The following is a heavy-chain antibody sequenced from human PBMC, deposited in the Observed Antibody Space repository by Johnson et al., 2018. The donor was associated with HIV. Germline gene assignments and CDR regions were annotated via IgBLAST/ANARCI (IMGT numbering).Heavy chain of an antibody. CDR1: GFTFDDYD. J-gene: IGHJ3*02. V-gene: IGHV3-20*04. CDR3: AKDSKKTGTTLDAFDI. D-gene: IGHD1-7*01. Sequence: VQLVESGGGVVRPGGSLRLSCAVSGFTFDDYDMSWVRQAPGKGLDWVSGIGTAGDTYYPGSVKGRFTISRDNSKNTLYLQMNSLRAEDTAVYYCAKDSKKTGTTLDAFDIWGQGTMVTVSS. CDR2: IGTAGDT.